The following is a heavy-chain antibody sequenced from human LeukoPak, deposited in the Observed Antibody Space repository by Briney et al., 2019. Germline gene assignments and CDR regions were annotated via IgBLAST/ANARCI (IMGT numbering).Heavy chain of an antibody. Sequence: SQTLSLTCTVSGGSISSGSYYWSWIRQPAGKGLEWIGRIYTSGRTNYNPSLKSRVTISVDTSKNQFSLKLSSVTAADTAVYYCARDLRLVIAAGWFDPWGQGTLVTVSS. D-gene: IGHD2-21*01. J-gene: IGHJ5*02. V-gene: IGHV4-61*02. CDR3: ARDLRLVIAAGWFDP. CDR1: GGSISSGSYY. CDR2: IYTSGRT.